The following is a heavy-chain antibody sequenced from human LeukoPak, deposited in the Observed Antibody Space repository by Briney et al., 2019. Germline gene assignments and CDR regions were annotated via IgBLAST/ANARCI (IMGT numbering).Heavy chain of an antibody. J-gene: IGHJ3*01. V-gene: IGHV3-48*01. CDR2: ISRSSSTI. Sequence: GGSLRLFCAASGFTFSDYSMNGVRQAPAKGLEWISYISRSSSTIYYADSMKGRYTISRDNAKKTLYMQMNGLRAEDTAVYYCVRVGGAFDLSGQGTRVSVSS. CDR3: VRVGGAFDL. CDR1: GFTFSDYS. D-gene: IGHD3-16*01.